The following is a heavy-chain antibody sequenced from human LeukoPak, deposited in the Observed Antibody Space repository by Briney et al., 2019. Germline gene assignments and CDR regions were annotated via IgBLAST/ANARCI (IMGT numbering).Heavy chain of an antibody. V-gene: IGHV3-53*01. J-gene: IGHJ1*01. D-gene: IGHD6-13*01. CDR2: LHSGGST. CDR3: VRDDLWQQMAL. CDR1: GFIVSSNY. Sequence: GGSLRFSCAASGFIVSSNYMHWVRQAPGKGLEWVSVLHSGGSTFYAQSVKGRFTISRDNSNNILYLQMNRLRAEDTAMYYCVRDDLWQQMALWGQGTLVAVSS.